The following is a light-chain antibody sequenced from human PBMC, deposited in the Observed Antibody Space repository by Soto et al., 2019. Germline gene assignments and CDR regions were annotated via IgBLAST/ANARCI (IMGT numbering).Light chain of an antibody. Sequence: EIVMTQSPATLYVSPGKRATLSCRASQSVTSNLAWYQQKPGLAPRLLIYDASRRATGIPDRFSGSGSGADFILSISRLEPEDFAVYYCQGYGSSPKTFGQGSKVDIK. CDR1: QSVTSN. CDR3: QGYGSSPKT. J-gene: IGKJ1*01. V-gene: IGKV3D-20*01. CDR2: DAS.